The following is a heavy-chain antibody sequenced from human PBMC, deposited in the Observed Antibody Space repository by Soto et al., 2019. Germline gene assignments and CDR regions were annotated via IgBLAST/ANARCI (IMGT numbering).Heavy chain of an antibody. CDR3: ARAGTTTSYYHMDV. V-gene: IGHV5-51*01. D-gene: IGHD4-4*01. CDR2: IHPSDSDT. Sequence: GESLKISCKGSQYNYINYWIAWVRQVPGKGLEWMGVIHPSDSDTRYSPSFRGQVTISVDKSISTAYLQWNSLKASDTAMYYCARAGTTTSYYHMDVWGKGTTVTVSS. J-gene: IGHJ6*03. CDR1: QYNYINYW.